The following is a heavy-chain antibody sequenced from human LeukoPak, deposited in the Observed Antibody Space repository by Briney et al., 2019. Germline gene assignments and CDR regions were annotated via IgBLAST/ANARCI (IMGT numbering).Heavy chain of an antibody. CDR1: GGSISSGDYY. J-gene: IGHJ4*02. CDR2: IYYSGST. Sequence: SQTLSLTCTVSGGSISSGDYYLSWIRQHPEKGLEYIGYIYYSGSTHHNPTLKSRVTISIDTSKNQVSLKLSSVTAADTAVYYCGRGDGAYAPVDYWGQGTLVTVSS. V-gene: IGHV4-31*03. D-gene: IGHD4-17*01. CDR3: GRGDGAYAPVDY.